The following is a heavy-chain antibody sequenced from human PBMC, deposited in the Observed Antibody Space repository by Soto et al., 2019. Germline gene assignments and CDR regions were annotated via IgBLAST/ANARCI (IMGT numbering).Heavy chain of an antibody. J-gene: IGHJ6*02. V-gene: IGHV1-3*01. CDR1: GYNFITYA. D-gene: IGHD2-8*01. Sequence: QVQLAQSGPEVKKPGASVKISCKTSGYNFITYALHWVRQAPGQRPEWMGWINAANGDTKYSQKPQGRVTVTAETSASTGYLEMRSLKSDDTAVDYGTMYHAHGMDVGGQGT. CDR3: TMYHAHGMDV. CDR2: INAANGDT.